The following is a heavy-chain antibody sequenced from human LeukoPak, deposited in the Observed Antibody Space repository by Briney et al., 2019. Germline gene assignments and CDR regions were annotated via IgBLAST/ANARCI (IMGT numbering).Heavy chain of an antibody. CDR1: GFTVSSNY. Sequence: PGGSLRLSCAASGFTVSSNYMSWVRQAPGKGLDWVSSISGSGGTTYYADSVKGRFTISRDNSKNTLYLQMNSLRVEDTAVYYCAKVKYTSSWFPFDYWGQGTLVTVSS. V-gene: IGHV3-23*01. CDR2: ISGSGGTT. J-gene: IGHJ4*02. D-gene: IGHD6-13*01. CDR3: AKVKYTSSWFPFDY.